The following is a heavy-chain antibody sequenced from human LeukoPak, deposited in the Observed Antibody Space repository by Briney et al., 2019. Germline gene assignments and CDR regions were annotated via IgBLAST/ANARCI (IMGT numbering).Heavy chain of an antibody. J-gene: IGHJ4*02. CDR1: GYTFSSYG. CDR3: AKRLMYYSGWFVLDY. CDR2: IWYDGSNK. V-gene: IGHV3-33*06. Sequence: PGRSLRLSCAASGYTFSSYGMHWVRQAPGKGLEWVAVIWYDGSNKYYADSVKGRFTISRDNSKNTLYLQMNSLRAEDTALYYCAKRLMYYSGWFVLDYWGQGTLVTVSS. D-gene: IGHD5-12*01.